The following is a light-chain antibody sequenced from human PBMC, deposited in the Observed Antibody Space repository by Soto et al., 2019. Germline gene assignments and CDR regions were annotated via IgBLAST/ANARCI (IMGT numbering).Light chain of an antibody. CDR1: QSVSSSY. CDR3: WQYDSSHRT. Sequence: EIVLTQSPGTLSLSPGERATLSCRASQSVSSSYLAWYQQKPGQAPRLLIYGASSRATGIPDRFSGSGSGTVFSLPIGRLEREGFAVYYCWQYDSSHRTFGQGTQVAIK. V-gene: IGKV3-20*01. J-gene: IGKJ1*01. CDR2: GAS.